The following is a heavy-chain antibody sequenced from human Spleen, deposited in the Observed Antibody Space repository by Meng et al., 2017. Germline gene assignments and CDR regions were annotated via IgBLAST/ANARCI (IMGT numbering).Heavy chain of an antibody. CDR2: IYRSGST. D-gene: IGHD3-10*01. CDR3: ARDYGSGTYYLTDDY. CDR1: GYSISSGYF. V-gene: IGHV4-38-2*02. Sequence: SETLSLTCTVSGYSISSGYFWGWIRQPPGKGLEWIGSIYRSGSTYYNLSPKSRITISLDTSKNQFSLRLSSVTAADTAVYYCARDYGSGTYYLTDDYRGQGTRVTVSS. J-gene: IGHJ4*02.